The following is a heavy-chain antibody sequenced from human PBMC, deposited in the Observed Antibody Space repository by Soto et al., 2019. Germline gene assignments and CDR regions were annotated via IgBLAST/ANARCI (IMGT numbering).Heavy chain of an antibody. CDR3: ASVYDFWIGYFFPNGTDASGIDTPALPSARPTAP. J-gene: IGHJ5*02. D-gene: IGHD3-3*01. Sequence: PGGSLRLSCAASGFTFSSYAMHWVRQAPGKGLEWGAVISYDGSNKNYADSVKGRLTISRDNSKNTLYLQMNSLRAEDTAVYYYASVYDFWIGYFFPNGTDASGIDTPALPSARPTAPWG. CDR1: GFTFSSYA. CDR2: ISYDGSNK. V-gene: IGHV3-30-3*01.